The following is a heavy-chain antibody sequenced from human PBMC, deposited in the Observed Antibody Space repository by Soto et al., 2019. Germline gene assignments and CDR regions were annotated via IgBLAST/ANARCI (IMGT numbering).Heavy chain of an antibody. Sequence: ESGGGLVKPGGSLRLSCAASGFTFSNAWMNWVRQAPGKGLEWVGRIKSKSDGGTTDYAAPVKGRFTISRDDSKYTLYLQMNSLKTEDTAVYHCTTAKYYDYVWGSYRYLDYFEYWGQGTLVTVSS. D-gene: IGHD3-16*02. CDR2: IKSKSDGGTT. CDR3: TTAKYYDYVWGSYRYLDYFEY. J-gene: IGHJ4*02. V-gene: IGHV3-15*07. CDR1: GFTFSNAW.